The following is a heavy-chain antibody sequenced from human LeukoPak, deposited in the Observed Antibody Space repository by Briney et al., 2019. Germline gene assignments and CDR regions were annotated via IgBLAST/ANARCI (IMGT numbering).Heavy chain of an antibody. D-gene: IGHD1-1*01. Sequence: GGSLRLSCAASGFNFGIHGMHWVRQAPGKGLEWLAIIWHDGSNEYHEDSVKGRFTISRDNSKNTVYLQMDSLRAEDTAVYYCARNNWNSRTQRWFYFDYWGQGTLVTVSS. J-gene: IGHJ4*02. CDR1: GFNFGIHG. V-gene: IGHV3-33*01. CDR2: IWHDGSNE. CDR3: ARNNWNSRTQRWFYFDY.